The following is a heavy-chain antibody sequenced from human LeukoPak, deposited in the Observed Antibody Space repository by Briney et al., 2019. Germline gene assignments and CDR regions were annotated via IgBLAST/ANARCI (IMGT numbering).Heavy chain of an antibody. CDR2: INPNSGGT. V-gene: IGHV1-2*02. CDR3: ARARGPHSAFDI. D-gene: IGHD3-10*01. Sequence: ASVKVSCKASGYTFTGYYMHWVRQAPGQGLEWMGWINPNSGGTNYAQKFQGRVTMTRDTSISTAYMELSRLRSDDTAVYYCARARGPHSAFDIWGQGTMVTVSS. CDR1: GYTFTGYY. J-gene: IGHJ3*02.